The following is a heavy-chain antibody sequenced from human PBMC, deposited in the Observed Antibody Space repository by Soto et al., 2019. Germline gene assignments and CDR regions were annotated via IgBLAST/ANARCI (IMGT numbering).Heavy chain of an antibody. Sequence: PSETLSLTCTISGSSISDSYCSWIRHPPGKGLEWIGYIYYSGSTNYNPSLNSRVTISVDKSKNQFSLNLRSMSTADTAVYYCARVGGLAARTFDYWGPGTLDTVSS. CDR1: GSSISDSY. CDR3: ARVGGLAARTFDY. CDR2: IYYSGST. D-gene: IGHD6-6*01. J-gene: IGHJ4*02. V-gene: IGHV4-59*01.